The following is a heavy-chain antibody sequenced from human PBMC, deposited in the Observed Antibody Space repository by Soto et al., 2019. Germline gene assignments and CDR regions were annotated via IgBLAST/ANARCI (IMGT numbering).Heavy chain of an antibody. CDR3: TRGLFSGSSYSGSWYYFDY. V-gene: IGHV4-59*01. Sequence: SETLSLTCTVSGGSISSYYWSWIRQPPGKGLEWIGYIYYSGSTNYNPSLKSRVTISVDTSKNQFSLKLSSVTAADTAVYYCTRGLFSGSSYSGSWYYFDYWGQGTMVTVS. CDR2: IYYSGST. J-gene: IGHJ4*02. CDR1: GGSISSYY. D-gene: IGHD1-26*01.